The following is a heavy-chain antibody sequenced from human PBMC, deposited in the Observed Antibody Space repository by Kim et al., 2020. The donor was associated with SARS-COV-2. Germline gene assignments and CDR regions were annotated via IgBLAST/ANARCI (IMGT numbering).Heavy chain of an antibody. Sequence: GGSLRLSCAASGFTFSSYSMNWVRQAPGKGLEWVSSISSSSSYIYYADSVKGRFTISRDNAKNSLYLQMNSLRAEDTAVYYCARDPGEITMVRGVIITQDYWGQGTLVTVSS. CDR3: ARDPGEITMVRGVIITQDY. J-gene: IGHJ4*02. V-gene: IGHV3-21*01. D-gene: IGHD3-10*01. CDR1: GFTFSSYS. CDR2: ISSSSSYI.